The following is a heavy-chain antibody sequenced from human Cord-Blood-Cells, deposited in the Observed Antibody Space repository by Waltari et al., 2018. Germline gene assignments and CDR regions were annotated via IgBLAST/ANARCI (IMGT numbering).Heavy chain of an antibody. D-gene: IGHD4-4*01. J-gene: IGHJ4*02. CDR2: IKQDGSEK. V-gene: IGHV3-7*01. Sequence: EVQLVESGGGLVQPGGSLRLSCAASGFTFSSFWMSWVRQAPGKGLEWVDNIKQDGSEKYDGDSVKGRFTISRDNAKNSLYLQMNSLRAEDTAVYYCAREDDYSNYFDYWGQGTLVTVSS. CDR1: GFTFSSFW. CDR3: AREDDYSNYFDY.